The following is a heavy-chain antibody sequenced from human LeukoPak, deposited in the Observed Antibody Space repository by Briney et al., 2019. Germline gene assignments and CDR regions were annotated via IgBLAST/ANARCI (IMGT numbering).Heavy chain of an antibody. J-gene: IGHJ4*02. CDR3: ARARIDY. CDR2: IKDDGSEK. D-gene: IGHD1-14*01. Sequence: GGSLRLSCVGSGFTFSSYWMTWVRQAPGKGLEWVANIKDDGSEKYSVASVKGRFTISRDNAKNLLYLQMSSLRAEDTAVYYCARARIDYWDQGTLVTVSS. CDR1: GFTFSSYW. V-gene: IGHV3-7*04.